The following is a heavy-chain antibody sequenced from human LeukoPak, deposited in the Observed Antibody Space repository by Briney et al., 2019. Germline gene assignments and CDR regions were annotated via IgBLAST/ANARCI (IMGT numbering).Heavy chain of an antibody. V-gene: IGHV4-39*02. CDR3: ARLRDYGNLFFYFYMDV. Sequence: SETLSLTCSVSGVSTGSQNFYWAWIRQPPGKGLEWIGNIYHTGSAYYSAALKSRVTISIDTSKDNFSLRLTSLTAADTAVYYRARLRDYGNLFFYFYMDVWGKGATVTVSS. D-gene: IGHD4-17*01. CDR1: GVSTGSQNFY. J-gene: IGHJ6*03. CDR2: IYHTGSA.